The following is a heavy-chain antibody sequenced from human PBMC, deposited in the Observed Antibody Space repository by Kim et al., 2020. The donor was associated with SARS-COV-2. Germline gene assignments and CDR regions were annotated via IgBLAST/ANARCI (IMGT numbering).Heavy chain of an antibody. J-gene: IGHJ6*02. Sequence: GGSLRLSCAASGFTFSSYSMNWVRQAPGKGLEWVSSISSSSSYIYYADSVKGRFTISRDNAKNSLYLQMNSLRAEDTAVYYCARDMASHLVDIVARGVYYYYGMDVWGQGTTVTVSS. CDR1: GFTFSSYS. D-gene: IGHD5-12*01. CDR2: ISSSSSYI. CDR3: ARDMASHLVDIVARGVYYYYGMDV. V-gene: IGHV3-21*01.